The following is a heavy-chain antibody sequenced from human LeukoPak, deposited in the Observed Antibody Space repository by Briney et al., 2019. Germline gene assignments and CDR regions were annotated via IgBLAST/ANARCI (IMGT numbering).Heavy chain of an antibody. CDR1: GFTFSSYG. Sequence: GGSLRLSCAASGFTFSSYGMHWVRQAPGKGLEWVAVISYDGSNKYYADSVKGRFTISRDNSKNTLYLQMNSLRAEDTAVYYCARVDEYQLLYVEYFDYWGQGTLVTVSS. CDR2: ISYDGSNK. CDR3: ARVDEYQLLYVEYFDY. V-gene: IGHV3-30*03. J-gene: IGHJ4*02. D-gene: IGHD2-2*02.